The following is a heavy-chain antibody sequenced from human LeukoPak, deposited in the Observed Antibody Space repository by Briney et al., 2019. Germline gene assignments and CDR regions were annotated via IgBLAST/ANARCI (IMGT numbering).Heavy chain of an antibody. CDR3: ARAKPKNMVRGLIMRRESRYYFDY. V-gene: IGHV3-21*04. CDR2: ISSSSSYI. Sequence: GGSLRLSCAASGFTFSSYSMNWVRQAPGKGLEWVSSISSSSSYIYYADSVKGRSTISRDNAKNSLYLQMNSLRAEDTAVYYXARAKPKNMVRGLIMRRESRYYFDYWGQGTLVTVSS. J-gene: IGHJ4*02. CDR1: GFTFSSYS. D-gene: IGHD3-10*01.